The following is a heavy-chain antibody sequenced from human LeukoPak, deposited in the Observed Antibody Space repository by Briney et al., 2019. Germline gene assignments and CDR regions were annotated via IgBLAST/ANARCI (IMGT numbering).Heavy chain of an antibody. J-gene: IGHJ4*02. CDR1: GFTFSGSA. Sequence: GGSLRLSCAASGFTFSGSAIHWVRQASGKGLEWVGRIRSKANSYATAYAASVKGRFTISRDNSRNTLSLQMNSLRAEDTAIYYCVKESPYRAPTRTYYFDYWGQGTLVTVSS. CDR3: VKESPYRAPTRTYYFDY. CDR2: IRSKANSYAT. D-gene: IGHD1-14*01. V-gene: IGHV3-73*01.